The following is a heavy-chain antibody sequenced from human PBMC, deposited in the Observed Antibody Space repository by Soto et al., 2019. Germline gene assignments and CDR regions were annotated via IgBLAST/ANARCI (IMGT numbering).Heavy chain of an antibody. V-gene: IGHV3-23*01. CDR2: ISRTGDA. CDR3: AKNYFMDV. Sequence: EVQLLESGGGLVQPGGSLRLSCAASGFIFTNYAMSWVRQAPGKGLEWVSSISRTGDAHYADSVRGRFTIPRDDSKNTLYLQLNSLRAEDTAVYNCAKNYFMDVWGKGATVTVSS. CDR1: GFIFTNYA. D-gene: IGHD3-10*01. J-gene: IGHJ6*03.